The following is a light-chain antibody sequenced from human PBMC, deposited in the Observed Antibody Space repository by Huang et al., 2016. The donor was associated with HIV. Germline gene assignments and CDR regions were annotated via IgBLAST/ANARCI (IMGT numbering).Light chain of an antibody. CDR1: QSLLHSNGYKY. CDR2: LGS. Sequence: DIVVTQSPLSLPVTPGEPASISCRSSQSLLHSNGYKYMDWYLQKPGQSPQLLIYLGSNRASGVPDRFSGSGSGTDFTLKISRVEAEDVGVYYCMQALQSPYTFGQGTKLEI. V-gene: IGKV2-28*01. CDR3: MQALQSPYT. J-gene: IGKJ2*01.